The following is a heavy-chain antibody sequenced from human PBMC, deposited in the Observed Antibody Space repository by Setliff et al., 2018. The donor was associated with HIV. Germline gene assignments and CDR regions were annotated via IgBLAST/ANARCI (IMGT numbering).Heavy chain of an antibody. D-gene: IGHD3-16*01. CDR1: GYTFTDYA. V-gene: IGHV7-4-1*02. Sequence: GASVKVSCKASGYTFTDYAMNWVRQAPGQGLEWMGWIDTNTGNPTYAQGFTGRFVFSLDTSVSTTYLQISSLKAEDTAVYYCARDSPLAFDYWGQGTLVTVSS. CDR2: IDTNTGNP. J-gene: IGHJ4*02. CDR3: ARDSPLAFDY.